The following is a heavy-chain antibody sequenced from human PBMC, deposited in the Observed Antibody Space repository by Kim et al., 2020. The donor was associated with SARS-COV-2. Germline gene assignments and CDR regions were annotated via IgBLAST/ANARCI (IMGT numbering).Heavy chain of an antibody. CDR3: AKNGASGSCAVDYLDS. CDR1: AFTFNKCA. D-gene: IGHD3-10*01. J-gene: IGHJ4*02. V-gene: IGHV3-23*01. Sequence: GGSLRLSCATSAFTFNKCAMSWVRQAPGKGLQWVSLISDDASSTRYIDSVKGRFTISRDNSNRMLYLQMDNLRAEDTAIYFCAKNGASGSCAVDYLDSWGQGTMVTVSS. CDR2: ISDDASST.